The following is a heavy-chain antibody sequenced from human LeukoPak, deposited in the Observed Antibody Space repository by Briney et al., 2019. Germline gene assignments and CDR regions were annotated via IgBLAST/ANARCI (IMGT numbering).Heavy chain of an antibody. CDR2: IYYSGST. J-gene: IGHJ2*01. CDR3: ARRVVVVTATARGNWYFDL. V-gene: IGHV4-59*08. D-gene: IGHD2-21*02. CDR1: GGSISSYY. Sequence: SETLSLTCTVSGGSISSYYWSWIRQPPGKGLEWIGYIYYSGSTNYNPSLKSRVTISVDTSKNQFSLKLSSVTAADTAVYYCARRVVVVTATARGNWYFDLWGRGTLVTVSS.